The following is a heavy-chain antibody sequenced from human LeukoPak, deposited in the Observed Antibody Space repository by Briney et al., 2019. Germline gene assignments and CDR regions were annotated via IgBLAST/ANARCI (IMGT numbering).Heavy chain of an antibody. Sequence: ASVKVSCKVSGYTLTELSMHWVRQAPGKGLEWMGGFDPEDGETIYAQKFQGRVTMTEDTSTDTAYMELSSLRSEDTAVYYCATVHSADYYDSSGYYYVRTKLFDYWRQGTLVTVSS. D-gene: IGHD3-22*01. CDR3: ATVHSADYYDSSGYYYVRTKLFDY. V-gene: IGHV1-24*01. J-gene: IGHJ4*02. CDR1: GYTLTELS. CDR2: FDPEDGET.